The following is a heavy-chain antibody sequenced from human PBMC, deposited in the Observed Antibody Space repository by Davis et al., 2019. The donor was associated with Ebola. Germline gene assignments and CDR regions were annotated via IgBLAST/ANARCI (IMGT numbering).Heavy chain of an antibody. D-gene: IGHD4-17*01. V-gene: IGHV3-73*01. CDR1: GFTFSGSA. J-gene: IGHJ6*02. CDR2: IRSKANSYAT. CDR3: ARDKLRESYYYYYGMDV. Sequence: GESLKISCAASGFTFSGSAMHWVRQASGKGLEWVGRIRSKANSYATAYAASVKGRFTISRDNSKNTLYLQMNSLRAEDTAVYYCARDKLRESYYYYYGMDVWGQGTTVTVSS.